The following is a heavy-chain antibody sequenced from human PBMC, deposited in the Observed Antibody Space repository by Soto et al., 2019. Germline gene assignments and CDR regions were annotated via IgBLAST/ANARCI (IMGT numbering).Heavy chain of an antibody. J-gene: IGHJ5*02. V-gene: IGHV1-8*01. CDR2: MNPNSGNT. CDR1: GYTFSSYD. CDR3: ARGITIFGVAPP. Sequence: GASVRVSCKASGYTFSSYDINRVRQATGQGHEWMGWMNPNSGNTGYAQKFQGRVTMTRNTSISTAYMELSSLRSEDTAVYYCARGITIFGVAPPWGQGTLVTVPQ. D-gene: IGHD3-3*01.